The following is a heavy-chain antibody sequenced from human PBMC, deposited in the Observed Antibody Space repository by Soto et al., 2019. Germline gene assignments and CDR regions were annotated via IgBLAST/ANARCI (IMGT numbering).Heavy chain of an antibody. CDR1: GYSFTSYL. CDR3: ARHHGSTGSYFGLDV. D-gene: IGHD6-13*01. J-gene: IGHJ6*02. CDR2: IDHGDSDT. V-gene: IGHV5-51*01. Sequence: PGESLKISCKGSGYSFTSYLLTCVRQIPGKGLEWIGLIDHGDSDTRYSPSFQHQVTSSADKSIDTAYLQWRSLKASDTAVYSWARHHGSTGSYFGLDVGGQGTTVTVAS.